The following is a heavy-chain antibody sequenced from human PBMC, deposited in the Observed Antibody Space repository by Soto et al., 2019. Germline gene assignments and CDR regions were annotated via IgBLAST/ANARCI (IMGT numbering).Heavy chain of an antibody. CDR3: ASSDCSGGSCPFDY. J-gene: IGHJ4*02. V-gene: IGHV1-8*01. CDR1: GYTFTSYD. CDR2: MNPDSGNT. Sequence: QVQLVQSGAEVKKPGASVKVSCKASGYTFTSYDINWVRQATGQGLEWMGWMNPDSGNTGYAQKFQGRVTMTRNTSISTAYMELSSLRSEDTAVYYCASSDCSGGSCPFDYWGQGTLVTVSS. D-gene: IGHD2-15*01.